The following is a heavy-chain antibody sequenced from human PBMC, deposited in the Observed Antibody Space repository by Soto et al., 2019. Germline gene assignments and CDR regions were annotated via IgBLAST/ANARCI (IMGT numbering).Heavy chain of an antibody. CDR2: ASYDGSNT. CDR3: AKGGALVPAAILDY. Sequence: PGGSLRLSCAASGFTFSDFGMHWVRQAPGKGLEWVAVASYDGSNTFYADSVQGRFTISRDNSKHTVYLQMNSLRVEDTAVYFCAKGGALVPAAILDYWGQGTVVTVSS. V-gene: IGHV3-30*18. D-gene: IGHD2-2*01. CDR1: GFTFSDFG. J-gene: IGHJ4*02.